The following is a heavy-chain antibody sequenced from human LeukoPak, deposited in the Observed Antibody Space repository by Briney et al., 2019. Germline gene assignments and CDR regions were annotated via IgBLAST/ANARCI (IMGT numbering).Heavy chain of an antibody. CDR3: AREIDSSSHWFDP. V-gene: IGHV4-61*02. Sequence: SETLSLTCTVSGGSISSGSYYWSWIRQPAGKGLEWIGRIYTSGGTNYNPSLKSRVTISVDTSKNQFSLKLSSVTAADTAVYYCAREIDSSSHWFDPWGQGTLVTVSS. CDR1: GGSISSGSYY. CDR2: IYTSGGT. D-gene: IGHD6-6*01. J-gene: IGHJ5*02.